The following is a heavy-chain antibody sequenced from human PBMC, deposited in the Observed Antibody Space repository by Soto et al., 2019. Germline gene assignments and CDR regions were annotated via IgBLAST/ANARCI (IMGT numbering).Heavy chain of an antibody. CDR3: ARDSPVDTAMVTRPGTFNWFDP. CDR2: ISSSSSYI. V-gene: IGHV3-21*01. Sequence: EVQLVESGGGLVKPGGSLRLSCAASGFTFSSYSMNWVRQAPGKGLEWVSSISSSSSYIYYADSVKGRFTISRDNAKNSLYLQMNSLRAEDTAVYYCARDSPVDTAMVTRPGTFNWFDPWGQGTLVTVSS. D-gene: IGHD5-18*01. CDR1: GFTFSSYS. J-gene: IGHJ5*02.